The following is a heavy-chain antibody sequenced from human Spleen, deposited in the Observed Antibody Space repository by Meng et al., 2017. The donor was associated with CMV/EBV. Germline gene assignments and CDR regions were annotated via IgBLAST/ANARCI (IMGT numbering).Heavy chain of an antibody. CDR3: AREVMATGGTSSVDY. J-gene: IGHJ4*02. Sequence: ASVKVSCKTSGYTFNSYGITWVRQAPGQGLEWMAWISAYNGNTNYAQKLQGRLTVTTDTSTSTAYMELRSLRSDDTAVYYCAREVMATGGTSSVDYWDQGTLVTVSS. V-gene: IGHV1-18*01. CDR2: ISAYNGNT. CDR1: GYTFNSYG. D-gene: IGHD5-24*01.